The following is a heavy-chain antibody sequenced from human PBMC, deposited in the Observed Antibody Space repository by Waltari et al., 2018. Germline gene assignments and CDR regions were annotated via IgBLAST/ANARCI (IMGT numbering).Heavy chain of an antibody. Sequence: QVQLVESGGGVVQPGRSLRLSCAASGFTFSSSGMHWVRQAPGKGLEWVAVIWYDGSNKYYADSVKGRFTISRDNSKNTLYLQMNSLRAEDTAVYYCARDLDYYDSSGYYSWGQGTLVTVSS. D-gene: IGHD3-22*01. CDR1: GFTFSSSG. J-gene: IGHJ4*02. CDR3: ARDLDYYDSSGYYS. V-gene: IGHV3-33*01. CDR2: IWYDGSNK.